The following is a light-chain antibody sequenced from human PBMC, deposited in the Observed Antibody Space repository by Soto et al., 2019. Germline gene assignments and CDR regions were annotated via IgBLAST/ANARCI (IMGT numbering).Light chain of an antibody. J-gene: IGKJ4*01. CDR2: DAS. CDR3: QQYGRYPLT. CDR1: RSISNW. V-gene: IGKV1-5*01. Sequence: DIQMTQSPSTLSASVGDRVTITCRASRSISNWLAWYQQRPGIAPKLLIFDASILQSGVPSRFSGSGSGTEFTLTISSLQPDDFATYYCQQYGRYPLTFGGGTKVDIK.